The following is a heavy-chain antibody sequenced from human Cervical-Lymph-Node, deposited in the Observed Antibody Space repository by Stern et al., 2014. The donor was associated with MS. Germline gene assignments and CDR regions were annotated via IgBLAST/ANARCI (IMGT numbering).Heavy chain of an antibody. Sequence: VTLKESGPTVVKPTQTLTLTCTFSDFSLNTSGVSVGWIRQPPGKALEWLALFYWDDDKRYSPSLKTRLTVTKDTSKNQVVLTMTNMDPVDTGTYFCAHRRGVFGFYPWGQGTLVTVSS. CDR1: DFSLNTSGVS. J-gene: IGHJ5*02. CDR2: FYWDDDK. D-gene: IGHD3-10*01. V-gene: IGHV2-5*02. CDR3: AHRRGVFGFYP.